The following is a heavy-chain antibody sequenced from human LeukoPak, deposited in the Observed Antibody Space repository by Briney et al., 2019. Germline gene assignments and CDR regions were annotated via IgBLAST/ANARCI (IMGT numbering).Heavy chain of an antibody. Sequence: GGSLRLSCVASGFTFITYGMHWVRQAPGKGLEWVAFKFDEKNEYYADSVKGRFTISRDNSKSTLYLQMSSLKSEDTANYCAKVGYGWYDIDYWGQGTPVSVSS. CDR2: KFDEKNE. V-gene: IGHV3-30*02. J-gene: IGHJ4*02. D-gene: IGHD6-19*01. CDR1: GFTFITYG. CDR3: AKVGYGWYDIDY.